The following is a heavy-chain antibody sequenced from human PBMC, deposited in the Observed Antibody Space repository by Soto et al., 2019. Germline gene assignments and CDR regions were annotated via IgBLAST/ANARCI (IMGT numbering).Heavy chain of an antibody. V-gene: IGHV3-30-3*01. D-gene: IGHD3-10*01. CDR1: GFTFSSYA. CDR2: ISYDGSNK. Sequence: ESGGGVVQPGRSLRLSCAASGFTFSSYAMHWVRQAPGKGLEWVAVISYDGSNKYYADSVKGRFTISRDNSKNTLYLQMNSLRAEDTAVYYCAIGSAELLWFGEFLDYWGQGTLVTVSS. CDR3: AIGSAELLWFGEFLDY. J-gene: IGHJ4*02.